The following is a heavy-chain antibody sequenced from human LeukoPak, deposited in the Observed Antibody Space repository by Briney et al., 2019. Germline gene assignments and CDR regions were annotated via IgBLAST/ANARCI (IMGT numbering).Heavy chain of an antibody. J-gene: IGHJ4*02. D-gene: IGHD6-13*01. Sequence: ASVKVSFEASGYGFTGYFMHWVRQAPGQGLEWMGWINPDSGGTNYAQKFRGRVTLTRDTSIYTAYMELSRLRSDDTAVYYCVRDLFFAAAGREGDDYWGQGTLVTVSS. CDR1: GYGFTGYF. V-gene: IGHV1-2*02. CDR3: VRDLFFAAAGREGDDY. CDR2: INPDSGGT.